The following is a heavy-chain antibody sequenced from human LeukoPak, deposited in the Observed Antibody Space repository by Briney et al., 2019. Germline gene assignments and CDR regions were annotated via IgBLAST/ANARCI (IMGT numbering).Heavy chain of an antibody. Sequence: GGSLRLSCTASGFTFSHYWMSWVRQAPGKGLQWVADIKQDESEKYYVDSVKGRFTISRDNAKNSMYLQMNSLRAEDTAVYYCARDRYCSDNSCPHFDYWGQGTLVTVSS. CDR3: ARDRYCSDNSCPHFDY. D-gene: IGHD2-2*01. V-gene: IGHV3-7*01. CDR2: IKQDESEK. CDR1: GFTFSHYW. J-gene: IGHJ4*02.